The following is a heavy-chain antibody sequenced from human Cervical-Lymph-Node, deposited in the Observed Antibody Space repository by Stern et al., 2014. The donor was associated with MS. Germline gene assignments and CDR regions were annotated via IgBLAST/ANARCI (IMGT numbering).Heavy chain of an antibody. CDR2: ISGSSSST. J-gene: IGHJ4*02. V-gene: IGHV3-23*04. CDR1: GFTFNIYA. Sequence: EVQLVESGGGLVQPGGSLRLSCAASGFTFNIYAMNWVRQTPEKGLEWVSAISGSSSSTYYAESVKGRFTISRDNSKKTLYLQMSSLRAEDTAVYYCTKDHRIAAPGSTPFDYWGPGTQVTVSS. CDR3: TKDHRIAAPGSTPFDY. D-gene: IGHD6-13*01.